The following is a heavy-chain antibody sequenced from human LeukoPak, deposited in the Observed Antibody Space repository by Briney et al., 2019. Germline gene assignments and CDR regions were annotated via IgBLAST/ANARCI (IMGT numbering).Heavy chain of an antibody. CDR1: GGSISSYY. V-gene: IGHV4-59*01. CDR3: ARGSTVTSLSY. D-gene: IGHD4-17*01. Sequence: SETLSLTCTVSGGSISSYYWSWIRQPPGEGLEWIGYIYYSGSTNYNPSLKSRVSISVDTSQNQFSLKLRSVTAADTAVYYCARGSTVTSLSYWGQGTLVTVSS. J-gene: IGHJ4*02. CDR2: IYYSGST.